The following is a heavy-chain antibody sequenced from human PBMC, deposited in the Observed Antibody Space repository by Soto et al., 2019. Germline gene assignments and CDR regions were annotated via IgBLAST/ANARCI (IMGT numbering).Heavy chain of an antibody. CDR3: ARTYSSGKEKKDYYYYMDV. D-gene: IGHD6-19*01. J-gene: IGHJ6*03. CDR2: IYYSGST. CDR1: GGSISSYY. Sequence: SETLSLTCTVSGGSISSYYWSWIRQPPGKGLEWIGYIYYSGSTNYNPSLKSRVTISVDTSKNQFSLKLSSVTAADTAVYYCARTYSSGKEKKDYYYYMDVWGKGTTVTVSS. V-gene: IGHV4-59*08.